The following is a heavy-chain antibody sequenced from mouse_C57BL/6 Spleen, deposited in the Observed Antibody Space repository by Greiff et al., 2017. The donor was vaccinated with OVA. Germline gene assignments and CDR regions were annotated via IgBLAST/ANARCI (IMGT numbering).Heavy chain of an antibody. J-gene: IGHJ2*01. CDR3: TTWTGTALLDY. Sequence: VHVKQSGAELVRPGASVKLSCTASGFNIKDYYMHWVKQRPEQGLEWIGRIDPEDGDTEYAPKFQGKATMTADTSSNTAYLQLSSLTSEDTAVYYCTTWTGTALLDYWGQGTTLTVSS. CDR2: IDPEDGDT. D-gene: IGHD4-1*01. CDR1: GFNIKDYY. V-gene: IGHV14-1*01.